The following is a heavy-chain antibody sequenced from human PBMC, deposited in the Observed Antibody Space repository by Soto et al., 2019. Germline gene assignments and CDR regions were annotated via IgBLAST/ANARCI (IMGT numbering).Heavy chain of an antibody. Sequence: SETLSLTCTVSGGSISSSSYYWGWIRQPPGKGLEWIGSIYYSGSTYYNPSLKSRVTISVDTSKNQFSLKLSSVTAADTAVYYCARRIVVVLAAIYYYYGMDVWGQGTTVTVSS. CDR2: IYYSGST. V-gene: IGHV4-39*01. CDR3: ARRIVVVLAAIYYYYGMDV. J-gene: IGHJ6*02. D-gene: IGHD2-2*01. CDR1: GGSISSSSYY.